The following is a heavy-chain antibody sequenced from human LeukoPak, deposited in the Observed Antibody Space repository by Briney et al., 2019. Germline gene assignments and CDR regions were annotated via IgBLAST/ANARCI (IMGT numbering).Heavy chain of an antibody. D-gene: IGHD2-2*01. CDR3: ARRDGYCSSTSCYADYYYGMDV. J-gene: IGHJ6*02. V-gene: IGHV5-51*01. CDR1: GYSFTGYW. CDR2: IYPGDSDT. Sequence: GESLKISCKGSGYSFTGYWIGWVRQMPGKGLEWMGIIYPGDSDTTYSPSFQGQVTISADKSISTAYLQWSSLKASDTAMYYCARRDGYCSSTSCYADYYYGMDVWGQGTTVTVPS.